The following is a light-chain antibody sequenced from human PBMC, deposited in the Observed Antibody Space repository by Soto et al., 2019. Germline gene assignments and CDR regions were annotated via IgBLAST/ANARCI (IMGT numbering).Light chain of an antibody. CDR3: QELNWFPLT. CDR1: QRISSW. CDR2: GAT. Sequence: DVQMTQSPSSVSASVGDRVTITCRASQRISSWLAWYQQKPGKAPKVLIYGATSLQSGVPSRFSGSGSGTDFTLTISSLQPEDFATYYCQELNWFPLTVGGGAKVDMK. J-gene: IGKJ4*01. V-gene: IGKV1-12*01.